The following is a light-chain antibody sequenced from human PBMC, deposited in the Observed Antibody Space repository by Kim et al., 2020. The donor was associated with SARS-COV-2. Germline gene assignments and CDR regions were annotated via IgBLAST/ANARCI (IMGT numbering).Light chain of an antibody. V-gene: IGKV3-15*01. CDR3: QQYNTWPPWT. Sequence: EIVMTQSPVTLSLSPGERATLSCRASQSVSSNLAWYQQKPGQAPRLLIYGASTRATGIPARFSGSGSGTEFTLTISSLQSEDFAIYYCQQYNTWPPWTFGHGTKVDIK. CDR2: GAS. CDR1: QSVSSN. J-gene: IGKJ1*01.